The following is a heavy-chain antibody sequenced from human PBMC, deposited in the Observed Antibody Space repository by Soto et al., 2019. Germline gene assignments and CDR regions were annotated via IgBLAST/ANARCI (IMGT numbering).Heavy chain of an antibody. CDR3: ARDRMPSAYYYDSSGPLDY. CDR1: GGTFSSYA. Sequence: GASVKVSCKASGGTFSSYAISWVRQAPGQGLEWMGGIIPIFGTANYAQKFQGRVTITADESTSTAYMELSSLRSEDTALYYCARDRMPSAYYYDSSGPLDYWGQGTLVTVS. D-gene: IGHD3-22*01. CDR2: IIPIFGTA. J-gene: IGHJ4*02. V-gene: IGHV1-69*13.